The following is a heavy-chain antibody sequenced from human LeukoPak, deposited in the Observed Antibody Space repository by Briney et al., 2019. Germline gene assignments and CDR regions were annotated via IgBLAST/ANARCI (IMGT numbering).Heavy chain of an antibody. CDR3: AKHGSGRYFDY. CDR2: ISDSGGKT. D-gene: IGHD6-19*01. J-gene: IGHJ4*02. Sequence: GGSLRLSCAASGXTFSTFSNYGMSWVRQAPGKGLEWVSAISDSGGKTYYADSMKGRFTISRDNSKNTLYLQMNSLRAEDTAVYYCAKHGSGRYFDYWGQGTLVTVSS. V-gene: IGHV3-23*01. CDR1: GXTFSTFSNYG.